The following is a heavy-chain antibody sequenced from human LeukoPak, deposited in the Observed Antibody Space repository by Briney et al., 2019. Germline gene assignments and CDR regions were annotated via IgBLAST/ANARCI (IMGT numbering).Heavy chain of an antibody. D-gene: IGHD6-13*01. J-gene: IGHJ4*02. Sequence: PSETLSLTCTVSGGSISNSSYYWGWIRQPPGKGLEWIGSIYYSGSTYYNPSLKSRVTISVDTSKNQFSLKLSSVTAADTAVYYCARTPGACIAAAGTSYGYFDYWGQGTLVTVSS. CDR1: GGSISNSSYY. V-gene: IGHV4-39*01. CDR3: ARTPGACIAAAGTSYGYFDY. CDR2: IYYSGST.